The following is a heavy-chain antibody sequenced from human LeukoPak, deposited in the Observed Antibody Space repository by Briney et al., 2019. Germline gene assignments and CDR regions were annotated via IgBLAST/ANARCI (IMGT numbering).Heavy chain of an antibody. V-gene: IGHV3-23*01. Sequence: PGGSLRLSCAASGFTFSSYAMSWVRQAPGKGLEWVSAISGSGGSTYYADSVKGRFTISRDNSKNTLYLQMNSLRAEDTAVYYCAKDIVVVVAATSWDYGMDVWGQGTTVTVSS. CDR2: ISGSGGST. D-gene: IGHD2-15*01. CDR1: GFTFSSYA. J-gene: IGHJ6*02. CDR3: AKDIVVVVAATSWDYGMDV.